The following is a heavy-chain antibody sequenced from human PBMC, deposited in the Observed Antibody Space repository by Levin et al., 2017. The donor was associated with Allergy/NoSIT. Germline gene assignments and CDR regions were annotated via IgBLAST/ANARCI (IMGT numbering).Heavy chain of an antibody. D-gene: IGHD1-26*01. V-gene: IGHV3-30*03. Sequence: PGGSLRLSCAASGFTFSTYGMHWIRQAPGKGLEWVAVISYDGSNKYYADSVKGRFTISRDISKNTLNLQMDSLRAEDTAVYYCARDRLGYRIVGAITFGYWGQGTLVTVSS. J-gene: IGHJ4*02. CDR3: ARDRLGYRIVGAITFGY. CDR1: GFTFSTYG. CDR2: ISYDGSNK.